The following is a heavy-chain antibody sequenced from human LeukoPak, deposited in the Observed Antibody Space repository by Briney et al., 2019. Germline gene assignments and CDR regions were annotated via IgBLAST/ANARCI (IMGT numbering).Heavy chain of an antibody. CDR1: GYSISSGYY. J-gene: IGHJ6*03. D-gene: IGHD3-3*01. CDR3: ARESITIFGVGRGYYYMDV. Sequence: SETLSLTXTVSGYSISSGYYWGWIRQPPGKGLEWIGYISYSGSTNYNPSLKSRVTISLDTSKNQFSLKLNSVTAADTAVYYCARESITIFGVGRGYYYMDVWGKGTTVTVSS. V-gene: IGHV4-61*01. CDR2: ISYSGST.